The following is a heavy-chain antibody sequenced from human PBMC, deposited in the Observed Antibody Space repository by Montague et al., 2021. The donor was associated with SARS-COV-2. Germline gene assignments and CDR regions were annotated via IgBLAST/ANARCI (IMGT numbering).Heavy chain of an antibody. CDR1: GFSFSNYD. CDR3: ARDGSGKYLRSGYFDY. D-gene: IGHD6-25*01. Sequence: SLRLSCTASGFSFSNYDMNWVRQAPGMGLEWVSSISTTGIYIYFADSVRGRFTISRDNAKNSLYLQINSLRAGDTAVYYCARDGSGKYLRSGYFDYWGQGTLVTVSS. CDR2: ISTTGIYI. V-gene: IGHV3-21*01. J-gene: IGHJ4*02.